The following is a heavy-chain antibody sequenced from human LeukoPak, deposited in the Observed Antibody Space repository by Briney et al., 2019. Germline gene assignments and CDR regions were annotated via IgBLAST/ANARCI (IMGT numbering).Heavy chain of an antibody. D-gene: IGHD3-22*01. CDR3: ATDSSGFSY. V-gene: IGHV3-11*04. CDR1: GFTFSDSY. CDR2: ISGSGHDI. Sequence: GGSLRLSCAASGFTFSDSYMTWVRQAPGKGVEWVAYISGSGHDINYSESAKGRFTISRDNANNSLYLQMNSLRGDDTASYYCATDSSGFSYWGQGILVAVSS. J-gene: IGHJ4*02.